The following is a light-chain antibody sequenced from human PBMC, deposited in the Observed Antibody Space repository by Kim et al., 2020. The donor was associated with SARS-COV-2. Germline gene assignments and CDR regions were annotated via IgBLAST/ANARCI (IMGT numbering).Light chain of an antibody. J-gene: IGLJ3*02. CDR2: RNN. V-gene: IGLV10-54*01. CDR1: SNNVGSQG. Sequence: QTDTLTCTGTSNNVGSQGAACLQQHQRQSPQPLSYRNNDRHSGISERLSASRTGSTAALTITGRQPEGEDDYYCSAWDASRSAWVFGGGTQLTVL. CDR3: SAWDASRSAWV.